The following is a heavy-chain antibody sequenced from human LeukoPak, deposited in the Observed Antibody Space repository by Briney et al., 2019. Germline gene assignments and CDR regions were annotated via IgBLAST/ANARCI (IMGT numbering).Heavy chain of an antibody. Sequence: PSETLSLTCAVSGGSISSGGYSWSWIRQPPGKGLEWIGYIYYSGSTYYNPSLKSRVTISVDTSKNQFSLKLSSVTAADTAVYYCASSSGWQFFDYWGQGTLVTVSS. CDR1: GGSISSGGYS. J-gene: IGHJ4*02. V-gene: IGHV4-30-4*07. CDR2: IYYSGST. CDR3: ASSSGWQFFDY. D-gene: IGHD6-19*01.